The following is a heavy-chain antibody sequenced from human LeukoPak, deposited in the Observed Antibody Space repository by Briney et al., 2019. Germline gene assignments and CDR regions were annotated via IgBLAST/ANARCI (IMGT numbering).Heavy chain of an antibody. V-gene: IGHV1-18*01. J-gene: IGHJ4*02. CDR2: ISTYNGNT. D-gene: IGHD6-19*01. CDR1: GYTFTSYG. CDR3: TREGGYSSGWYDY. Sequence: ASVKVSCKASGYTFTSYGINWVRQALGQGLEWMGWISTYNGNTKYSQKLQGRVTMTTDTSTSTVYMELKSVRSDDTAVYYCTREGGYSSGWYDYWGQGTLVTVSS.